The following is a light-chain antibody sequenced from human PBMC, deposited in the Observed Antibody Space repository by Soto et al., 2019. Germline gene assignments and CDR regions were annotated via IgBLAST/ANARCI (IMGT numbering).Light chain of an antibody. J-gene: IGKJ4*01. CDR1: QGIRSL. Sequence: DIPLTQSPSFLSASVGDRVTITCRASQGIRSLLTWYQQKPGKAPKLLIYAASTLQSGVPSRFSGGGSGTDVTLTINSLQPADFATYYCLHFNNFPLTFGGGTKVEVK. CDR2: AAS. CDR3: LHFNNFPLT. V-gene: IGKV1-9*01.